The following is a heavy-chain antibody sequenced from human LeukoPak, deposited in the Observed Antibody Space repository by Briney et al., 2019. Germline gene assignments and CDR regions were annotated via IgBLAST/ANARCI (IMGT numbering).Heavy chain of an antibody. CDR1: GFTFSNAW. V-gene: IGHV3-74*01. J-gene: IGHJ4*02. D-gene: IGHD2-21*01. Sequence: GGSLRLSCAASGFTFSNAWMSWVRQAPGKGLVWVSRMNSDGTVTTYADSVRGRFTISRDNAKNTLYLQMSSLRAEDTAVYYCARYVVASACFDSWGQGTPVTVSS. CDR3: ARYVVASACFDS. CDR2: MNSDGTVT.